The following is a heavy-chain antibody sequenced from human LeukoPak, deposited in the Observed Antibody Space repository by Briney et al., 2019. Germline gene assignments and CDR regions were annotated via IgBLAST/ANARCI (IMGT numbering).Heavy chain of an antibody. D-gene: IGHD5-24*01. Sequence: SGTLSLTCAVSGGSISSSNWWSWVRQPPGKGLEWIGEIYHSGSTNYNPSLKSRVTISVDTSKNQFSLKLSSVTAADTAVYYCARGWLQSGFDYWGQGTLVTVSS. V-gene: IGHV4-4*02. CDR2: IYHSGST. CDR1: GGSISSSNW. J-gene: IGHJ4*02. CDR3: ARGWLQSGFDY.